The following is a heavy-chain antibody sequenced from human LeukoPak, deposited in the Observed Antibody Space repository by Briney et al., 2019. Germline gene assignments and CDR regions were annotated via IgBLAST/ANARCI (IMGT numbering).Heavy chain of an antibody. Sequence: SDTLSLTCAVYGGSFSVYYWSWIRQPPGKGLEWIRQINHSESTNYNPYLKSRVTISVDTSKNQFSRKLSSVTAADTAVYYCARGRRKIDYWGQGTLVTVSS. J-gene: IGHJ4*02. CDR1: GGSFSVYY. V-gene: IGHV4-34*01. CDR3: ARGRRKIDY. CDR2: INHSEST.